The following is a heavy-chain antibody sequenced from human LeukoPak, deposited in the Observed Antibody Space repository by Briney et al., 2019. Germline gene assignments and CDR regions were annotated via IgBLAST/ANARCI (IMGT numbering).Heavy chain of an antibody. CDR1: GYTFTGHY. V-gene: IGHV1-2*02. D-gene: IGHD6-13*01. CDR2: INPNSGGT. CDR3: ARDPTGEHQLAPYYLDY. Sequence: ASVMVSCKASGYTFTGHYMHWVRQAPGQGLEWMGWINPNSGGTKYSQKFQGRVTMTSDTSISTVYMDLSSLTSDDTALYYCARDPTGEHQLAPYYLDYWGQGTLVTVSS. J-gene: IGHJ4*02.